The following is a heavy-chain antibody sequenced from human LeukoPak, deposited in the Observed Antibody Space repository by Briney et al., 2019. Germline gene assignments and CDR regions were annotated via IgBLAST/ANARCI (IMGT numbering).Heavy chain of an antibody. Sequence: ASVKVSCKVSGYTLTELSMHWVRQAPGQGLEWMGIINPSGGSTSYARKFQGRVTMTRDTSTSTVYMELSSQRSEDTAVYYCARVKFGYYEFDYWGQGTLVTVSS. CDR1: GYTLTELS. J-gene: IGHJ4*02. CDR3: ARVKFGYYEFDY. V-gene: IGHV1-46*01. D-gene: IGHD3-22*01. CDR2: INPSGGST.